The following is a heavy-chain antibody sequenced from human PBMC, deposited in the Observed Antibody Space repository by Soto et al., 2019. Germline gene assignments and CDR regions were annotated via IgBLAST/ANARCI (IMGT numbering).Heavy chain of an antibody. CDR2: ISSSSSYI. Sequence: EVQLVESGGGLVKPGGSLRLSCAASGFTFSSYSMNWVRQAPGKGLEWVSSISSSSSYIYYADSVKGRFTISRDNAKNSLYLQMNSLRAEDTAVYYCAGDKGSSGWYEDYWGQGTLVTVSS. CDR3: AGDKGSSGWYEDY. J-gene: IGHJ4*02. D-gene: IGHD6-19*01. V-gene: IGHV3-21*01. CDR1: GFTFSSYS.